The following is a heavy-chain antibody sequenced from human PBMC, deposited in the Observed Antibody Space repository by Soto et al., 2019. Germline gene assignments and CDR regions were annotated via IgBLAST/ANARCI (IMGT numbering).Heavy chain of an antibody. CDR3: ARAGREKTNYSSSWYWIGY. V-gene: IGHV4-59*01. Sequence: KTSETLSLTCTVSGGSISSYYWSWIRQPPGKGLEWIGYIYYSGSTNYNPSLKSRVTISVDTSKNQFSLKLSSVTAADTAVYYCARAGREKTNYSSSWYWIGYWGQGTLVTVSS. D-gene: IGHD6-13*01. CDR2: IYYSGST. J-gene: IGHJ4*02. CDR1: GGSISSYY.